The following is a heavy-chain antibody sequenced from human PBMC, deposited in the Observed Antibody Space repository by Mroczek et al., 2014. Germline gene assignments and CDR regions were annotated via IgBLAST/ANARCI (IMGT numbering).Heavy chain of an antibody. CDR1: GFTFSSYA. V-gene: IGHV3-30-3*01. Sequence: QVQLVQSGGGVVQPGRSLRLSCAASGFTFSSYAMHWVRQAPGKGLEWVAVISYDGSNKYYADSVKGRFTISRDNSKNTLYLQMNSLRAEDTAVYYCARDDDDYGDTPDAFDIWGQGTMVTRLF. CDR2: ISYDGSNK. CDR3: ARDDDDYGDTPDAFDI. J-gene: IGHJ3*02. D-gene: IGHD4-17*01.